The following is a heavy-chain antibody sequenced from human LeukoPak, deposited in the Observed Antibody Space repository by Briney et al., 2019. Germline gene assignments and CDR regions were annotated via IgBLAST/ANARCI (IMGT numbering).Heavy chain of an antibody. Sequence: EASVKVSCKASGYTLTSYGISWVRQAPGQGLEWMGWISAYNGNTNYAQKLQGRVTMTTDTSTSTAYMELRSLRSDDTAVYYCARDYLSSKQWLVRTGYWFDPCGQGTLVTVSS. D-gene: IGHD6-19*01. V-gene: IGHV1-18*01. J-gene: IGHJ5*02. CDR1: GYTLTSYG. CDR2: ISAYNGNT. CDR3: ARDYLSSKQWLVRTGYWFDP.